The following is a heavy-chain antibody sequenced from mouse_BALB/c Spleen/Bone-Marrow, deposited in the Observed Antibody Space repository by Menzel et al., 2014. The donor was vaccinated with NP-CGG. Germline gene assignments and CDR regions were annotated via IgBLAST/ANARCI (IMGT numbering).Heavy chain of an antibody. J-gene: IGHJ4*01. CDR1: EYAFTNYL. D-gene: IGHD4-1*01. V-gene: IGHV1-54*01. CDR3: ARKLGPSYAMDY. CDR2: INPGSGAT. Sequence: VQLQQSGADLVRPGTSVKVSCKASEYAFTNYLIEWVKQRPGQGLEWIGVINPGSGATNYNEKLKGKATLTADKSSSTACMQLSSLTSDDSAVYFCARKLGPSYAMDYWGQGTSVTVSS.